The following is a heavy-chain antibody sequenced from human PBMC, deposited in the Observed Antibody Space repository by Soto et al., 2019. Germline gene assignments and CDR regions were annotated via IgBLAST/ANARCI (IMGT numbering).Heavy chain of an antibody. V-gene: IGHV3-21*04. Sequence: PGGSLRLSCAASGFTFSSYSMNWVRQAPGKGLEWVSSISSSSSYIYYADSVKGRFTISRDNAKNSLYLQMNSLRAEDTAVYYCASRYYYDSSGYYSPYYFDYWGQGTLVTVSS. CDR3: ASRYYYDSSGYYSPYYFDY. D-gene: IGHD3-22*01. J-gene: IGHJ4*02. CDR2: ISSSSSYI. CDR1: GFTFSSYS.